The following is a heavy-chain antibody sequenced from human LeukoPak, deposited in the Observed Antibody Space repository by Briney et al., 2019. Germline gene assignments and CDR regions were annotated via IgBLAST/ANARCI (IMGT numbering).Heavy chain of an antibody. CDR2: INPNRGGT. V-gene: IGHV1-2*06. D-gene: IGHD2-2*01. Sequence: ASVKVSCKASGYTFTGYYMYWGRQGPGEGVERMGRINPNRGGTNYAQKFQGRVTMTRDTSISTAYMQLSRLRSDDTAVYYCARRVYCSSTSCYALSFYYWGQGTLVTVSS. J-gene: IGHJ4*02. CDR3: ARRVYCSSTSCYALSFYY. CDR1: GYTFTGYY.